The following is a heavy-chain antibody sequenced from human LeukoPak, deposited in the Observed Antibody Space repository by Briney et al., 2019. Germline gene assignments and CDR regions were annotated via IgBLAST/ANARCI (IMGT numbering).Heavy chain of an antibody. CDR3: ARVGSLKQWLVMKEGFDY. CDR2: INTNTGNP. Sequence: VASVKVSCKASGYTFTSYAMNWVRQAPGQGLEWMGWINTNTGNPTYAQGFTGRFVFSLDTSVSTAYLQISSLKAEDTAVYYCARVGSLKQWLVMKEGFDYWGQGTLVTVSS. V-gene: IGHV7-4-1*02. D-gene: IGHD6-19*01. J-gene: IGHJ4*02. CDR1: GYTFTSYA.